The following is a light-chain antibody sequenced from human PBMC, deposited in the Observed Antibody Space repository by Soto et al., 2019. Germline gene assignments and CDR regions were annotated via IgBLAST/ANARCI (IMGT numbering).Light chain of an antibody. J-gene: IGLJ2*01. CDR2: HVT. CDR3: SSYTSSSTVI. Sequence: QSVLTQPASVSGSPGQSITISCTGTSSDVGTYKYVSWYQQHPGKAPKLMIYHVTDRASGVSNRFSGSKSGNTASLTISGLQAEDEADYYCSSYTSSSTVIFGGGTKLTVL. CDR1: SSDVGTYKY. V-gene: IGLV2-14*01.